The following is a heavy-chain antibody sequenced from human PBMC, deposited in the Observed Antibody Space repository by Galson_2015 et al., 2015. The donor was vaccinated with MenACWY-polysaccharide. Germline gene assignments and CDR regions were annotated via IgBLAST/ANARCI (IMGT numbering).Heavy chain of an antibody. Sequence: SLRLSCAASGFTFSSYWMYWVRQAPGKGLVWVSRINIDGSGTIYADSVKGRFTISRDNAKNTLYLQMNSLRAEDTAVYYCAGAGSSAYLIHHWGQGTLVTVSS. D-gene: IGHD3-22*01. CDR3: AGAGSSAYLIHH. V-gene: IGHV3-74*01. CDR1: GFTFSSYW. J-gene: IGHJ1*01. CDR2: INIDGSGT.